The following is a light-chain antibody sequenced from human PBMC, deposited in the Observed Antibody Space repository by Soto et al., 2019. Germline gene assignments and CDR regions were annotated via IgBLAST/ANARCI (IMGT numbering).Light chain of an antibody. Sequence: EIVLTQSPDTLSLFPGERATLSCRASQNVGNYLAWYQEKPGQAPRLLISDSSNRATGIPARFSGSGSGTDFTLSISRLEPEDFAVSYCQQYGSSSWTFGQGTKVDIK. J-gene: IGKJ1*01. V-gene: IGKV3-20*01. CDR3: QQYGSSSWT. CDR1: QNVGNY. CDR2: DSS.